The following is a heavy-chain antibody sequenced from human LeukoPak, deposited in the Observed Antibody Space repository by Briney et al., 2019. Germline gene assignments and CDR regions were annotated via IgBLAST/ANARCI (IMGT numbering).Heavy chain of an antibody. Sequence: GGSLRLSCAASGFTFSDYYMSWIRQAPGKGLEWASYISSSGSTIYYADSVKGRFTISRDNAKNSLYLQMNSLRAEDTAVYYCARDHHCSSTSCYTGGYFDYWGQGTLVTVSS. CDR2: ISSSGSTI. CDR1: GFTFSDYY. J-gene: IGHJ4*02. V-gene: IGHV3-11*04. D-gene: IGHD2-2*02. CDR3: ARDHHCSSTSCYTGGYFDY.